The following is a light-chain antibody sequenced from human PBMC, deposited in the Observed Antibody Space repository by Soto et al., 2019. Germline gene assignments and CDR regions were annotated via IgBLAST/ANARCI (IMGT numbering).Light chain of an antibody. V-gene: IGKV3D-15*01. Sequence: EIVMTQSPATLSVSPGERATLSCRASQTISSDLAWYQHKPGQTPKLVIFGASNRAAGIPARFSGSGSGTEFTLTISSLQSEDFAVYYCHHYNNFPPYTFGQWTKLEIK. CDR2: GAS. J-gene: IGKJ2*01. CDR1: QTISSD. CDR3: HHYNNFPPYT.